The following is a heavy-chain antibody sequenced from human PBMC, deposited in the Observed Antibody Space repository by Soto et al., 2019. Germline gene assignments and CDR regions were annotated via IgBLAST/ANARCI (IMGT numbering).Heavy chain of an antibody. CDR1: GFTFDDYT. D-gene: IGHD5-18*01. V-gene: IGHV3-43*01. J-gene: IGHJ4*02. CDR3: AKDKSGYSYGLGFDY. Sequence: GGSLRLSCAASGFTFDDYTMHWVRQAPGKGLEWVSLISWDGGSTYYADSVKGRFTISRDKSKNSLYLQMNSLRTEDSALYYYAKDKSGYSYGLGFDYWGQGTLVTVSS. CDR2: ISWDGGST.